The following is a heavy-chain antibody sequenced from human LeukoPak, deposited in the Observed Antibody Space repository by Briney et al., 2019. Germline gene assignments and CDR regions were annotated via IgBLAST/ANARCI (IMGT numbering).Heavy chain of an antibody. CDR3: ARDLAWGAFDY. D-gene: IGHD7-27*01. CDR1: GFTFSYYG. CDR2: ISPRGGGT. Sequence: GGSLRLSCAASGFTFSYYGMNWVRQAPGKGLEWLSGISPRGGGTYYADSVKGRFTISRGDSKSTLSLQMNSLRVEDTAVYYCARDLAWGAFDYWGQGTLVSVSS. J-gene: IGHJ4*02. V-gene: IGHV3-23*01.